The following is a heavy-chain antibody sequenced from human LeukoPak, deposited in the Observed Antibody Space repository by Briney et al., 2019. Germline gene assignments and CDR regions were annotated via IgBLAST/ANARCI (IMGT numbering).Heavy chain of an antibody. Sequence: SASLTLTCTVSGGSISSGSYYWSWIPQPAGMGLVWIGRIYTSGSPNYNPSLKSPVTISVDTSNNQFSQTLSSKPAAVPAFSLRVRVSGGGLLDYWGEGALVTVSS. D-gene: IGHD3-16*01. CDR3: VRVSGGGLLDY. V-gene: IGHV4-61*02. J-gene: IGHJ4*02. CDR2: IYTSGSP. CDR1: GGSISSGSYY.